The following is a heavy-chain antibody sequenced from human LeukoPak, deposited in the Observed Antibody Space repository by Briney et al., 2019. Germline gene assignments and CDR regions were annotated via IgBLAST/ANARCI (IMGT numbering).Heavy chain of an antibody. Sequence: SETLSLTCTVSGGSISNYYWSWIRQPPGKGLEWIGYIYYSGSTNYNPSLKSRVTISVDTSKNQFSLKLSSVTAADTAVYYCAGGGLRLPPAYWGQGTLVTVSS. D-gene: IGHD3-16*01. CDR3: AGGGLRLPPAY. CDR1: GGSISNYY. CDR2: IYYSGST. V-gene: IGHV4-59*08. J-gene: IGHJ4*02.